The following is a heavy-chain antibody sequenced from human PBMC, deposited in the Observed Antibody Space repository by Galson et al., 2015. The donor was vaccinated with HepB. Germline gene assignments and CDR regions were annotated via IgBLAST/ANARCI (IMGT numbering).Heavy chain of an antibody. CDR1: GYTLTELS. CDR3: ATGGGQLLWSAAFDI. CDR2: FDPEDGET. D-gene: IGHD2-2*01. V-gene: IGHV1-24*01. Sequence: SVKVSCKVSGYTLTELSMHWVRQAPGKGLEWMGGFDPEDGETIYAQKFQGRVTMTEDTSTDTAYMELSSLRSEDTAVYYCATGGGQLLWSAAFDIWGQGTMVTVSS. J-gene: IGHJ3*02.